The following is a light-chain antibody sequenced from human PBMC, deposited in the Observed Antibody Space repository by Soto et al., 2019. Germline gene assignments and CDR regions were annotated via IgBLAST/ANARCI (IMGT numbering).Light chain of an antibody. CDR1: QGISSY. CDR3: QQLNSYPRGLT. J-gene: IGKJ3*01. CDR2: AAS. V-gene: IGKV1-9*01. Sequence: DIQLTQSPSFLSASVGDRVTITCRASQGISSYLAWYQQKPGKAPKLLIYAASTLQSGDPSRFSGSGSGTEFTLTSSSLQPEDFATYDCQQLNSYPRGLTFGPGTKVDIK.